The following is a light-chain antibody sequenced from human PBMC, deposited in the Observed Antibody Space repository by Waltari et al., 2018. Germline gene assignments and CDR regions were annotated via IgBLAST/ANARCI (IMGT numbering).Light chain of an antibody. J-gene: IGKJ2*03. CDR2: WAS. V-gene: IGKV4-1*01. CDR3: QQYLTLPYS. CDR1: QRVLYNFNNKNY. Sequence: EMTQSPDSLPVSLGERATLNCKSSQRVLYNFNNKNYLAWFQLKPGQPPKLLIRWASTREPGVPDRFSGSGSGTDFTLTISSLQTEDVAVYYCQQYLTLPYSFGQGTKLEIK.